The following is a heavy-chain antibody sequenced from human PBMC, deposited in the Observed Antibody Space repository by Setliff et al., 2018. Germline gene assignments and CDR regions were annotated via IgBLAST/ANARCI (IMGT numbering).Heavy chain of an antibody. J-gene: IGHJ4*02. CDR3: ARRYPPYYFDY. V-gene: IGHV4-31*03. Sequence: KPSETLSLTCTVSGGSISSGGYYWSWIRQHPGKGLEWIGYIYYSGSTYYNPSLKSRVTISVDTSKNQFSLKLSSVTAADTAVYYCARRYPPYYFDYWGQGTLVTVSS. CDR1: GGSISSGGYY. CDR2: IYYSGST. D-gene: IGHD3-16*02.